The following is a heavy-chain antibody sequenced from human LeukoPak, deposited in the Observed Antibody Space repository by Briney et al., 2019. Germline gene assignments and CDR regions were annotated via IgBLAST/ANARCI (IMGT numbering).Heavy chain of an antibody. CDR1: GFTFSSYG. CDR3: ARGVNGWQQLTDAFDI. J-gene: IGHJ3*02. D-gene: IGHD6-13*01. Sequence: GGSLRLSCAASGFTFSSYGMHWVRQAPGKGLEWVAVISYDGSNKYYVDSVKGRFTISRDNSKNTLYLQMNSLRAEDTAVYYCARGVNGWQQLTDAFDIWGQGTMVTVSS. V-gene: IGHV3-30*03. CDR2: ISYDGSNK.